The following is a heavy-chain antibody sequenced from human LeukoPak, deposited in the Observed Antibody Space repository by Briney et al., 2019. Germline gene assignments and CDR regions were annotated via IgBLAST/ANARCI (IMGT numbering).Heavy chain of an antibody. CDR3: WRVTGGRYCITTSCYMRGWFDP. J-gene: IGHJ5*02. D-gene: IGHD2-2*02. V-gene: IGHV1-69*13. CDR2: NIPIFGTA. CDR1: GVPFSSYV. Sequence: SVKVSCKASGVPFSSYVLGLGRQAPGQGLEWMGGNIPIFGTANYAQMCQGRVTSTAEESTSTAVMEMSRLRTEDPAVFYLWRVTGGRYCITTSCYMRGWFDPWGQGTLVTVSS.